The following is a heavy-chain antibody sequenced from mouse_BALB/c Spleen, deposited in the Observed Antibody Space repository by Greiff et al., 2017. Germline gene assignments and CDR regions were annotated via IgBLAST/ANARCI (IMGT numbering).Heavy chain of an antibody. CDR2: INPSNGRT. J-gene: IGHJ3*01. D-gene: IGHD2-4*01. CDR1: GYTFTSYW. Sequence: QVQLQQPGAELVKPGASVKLSCKASGYTFTSYWMHWVKQRPGQGLEWIGEINPSNGRTNYNEKFKSKATLTVDKSSSTAYMQLSSLTSEDSAVYYCARSYDYWFAYWGQGTLVTVSA. CDR3: ARSYDYWFAY. V-gene: IGHV1S81*02.